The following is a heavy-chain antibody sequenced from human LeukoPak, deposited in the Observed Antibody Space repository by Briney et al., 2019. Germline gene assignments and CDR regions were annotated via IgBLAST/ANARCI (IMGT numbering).Heavy chain of an antibody. Sequence: SETLSLTCAVYGGSFSGYYWSWIRQPPGKGLEGIGEINHSGSTNYNPSLKRRGTISVDTSKNQSSLKLSSVPAADTAVYYCASPVVKRYQQLRSSDYYYYMDVWGKGTTVTVSS. J-gene: IGHJ6*03. CDR3: ASPVVKRYQQLRSSDYYYYMDV. CDR2: INHSGST. CDR1: GGSFSGYY. D-gene: IGHD2-2*01. V-gene: IGHV4-34*01.